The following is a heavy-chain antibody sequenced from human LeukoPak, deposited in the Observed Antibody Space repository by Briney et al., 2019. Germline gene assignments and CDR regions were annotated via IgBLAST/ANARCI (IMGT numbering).Heavy chain of an antibody. CDR2: ISGSGGST. CDR1: GFTFSSYA. D-gene: IGHD3-22*01. CDR3: AKSCYYDSSGYYPPNTFDY. J-gene: IGHJ4*02. Sequence: AGSLRLSCAASGFTFSSYAMSWVRQAPGKGLEWVSAISGSGGSTYYADSVKGRFTISRDNSTNTLYLQMNSLRAEDTAVYYCAKSCYYDSSGYYPPNTFDYWGQGTLVTVSS. V-gene: IGHV3-23*01.